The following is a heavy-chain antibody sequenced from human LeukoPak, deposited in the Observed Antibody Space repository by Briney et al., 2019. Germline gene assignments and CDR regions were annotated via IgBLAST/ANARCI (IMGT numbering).Heavy chain of an antibody. D-gene: IGHD5-24*01. CDR3: AREKDGYNYY. CDR1: GDTFSSYA. CDR2: IIPIFGTA. J-gene: IGHJ4*02. Sequence: GASVKVSCKASGDTFSSYAISWVRQAPGQGLEWMGGIIPIFGTANYAQKFQGRVTITTDESTSTAYMELSSLRSEGTAVYYCAREKDGYNYYWGQGTLVTVSS. V-gene: IGHV1-69*05.